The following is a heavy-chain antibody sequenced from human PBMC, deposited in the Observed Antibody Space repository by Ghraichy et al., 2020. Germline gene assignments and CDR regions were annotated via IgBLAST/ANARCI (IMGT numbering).Heavy chain of an antibody. Sequence: ASVKVSCKASGYTFTSYAMHWVRQAPGQRLEWMGWINAGNGNTKYSQKFQGRVTITRDTSASTAYMELSSLRSEDTAVYYCARDPFHGDYDWYFDLWGRGTLVTVSS. J-gene: IGHJ2*01. D-gene: IGHD4-17*01. CDR3: ARDPFHGDYDWYFDL. CDR1: GYTFTSYA. V-gene: IGHV1-3*01. CDR2: INAGNGNT.